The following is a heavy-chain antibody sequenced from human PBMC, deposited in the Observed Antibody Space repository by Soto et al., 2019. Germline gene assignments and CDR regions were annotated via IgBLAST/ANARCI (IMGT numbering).Heavy chain of an antibody. CDR3: ARGRGVRVVISSAWFDP. J-gene: IGHJ5*02. CDR1: GGSFSGYY. Sequence: SETLSLTCAVYGGSFSGYYWSWIRQPPGKGLEWIGEINYSGSINYNPSLKSRVTISVDTSKNQSTLRLSAVTAADTAVYYCARGRGVRVVISSAWFDPWGQVTLVTVSS. D-gene: IGHD3-10*01. V-gene: IGHV4-34*01. CDR2: INYSGSI.